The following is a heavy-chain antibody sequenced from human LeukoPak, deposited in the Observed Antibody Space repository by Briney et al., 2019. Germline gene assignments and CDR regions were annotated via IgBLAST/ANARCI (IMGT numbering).Heavy chain of an antibody. V-gene: IGHV1-2*02. D-gene: IGHD3-9*01. CDR1: GYTFNSYG. Sequence: GASVKVSCKASGYTFNSYGISWVRQAPGQGLEWMGWINPNSGGTNYAQKFQGRVTMTRDTSISTAYMELSRLRSDDTAVYYCAILAGYDILTGYSLGYFDYWGQGTLVTVSS. CDR3: AILAGYDILTGYSLGYFDY. CDR2: INPNSGGT. J-gene: IGHJ4*02.